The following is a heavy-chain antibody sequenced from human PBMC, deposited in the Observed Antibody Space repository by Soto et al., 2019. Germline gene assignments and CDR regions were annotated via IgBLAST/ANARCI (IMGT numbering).Heavy chain of an antibody. V-gene: IGHV1-69*12. Sequence: QVQRVQSGAEVKKPGSSVKVSCKASGGTFSSYAISWVRQAPGQGLEWMGGIIPIFGTANYAQKFQGRVTITADESTSTAYMELSSLRSEDTAVYYCARDGRRFGESDDAFDIWGQGTMVTVSS. CDR1: GGTFSSYA. CDR3: ARDGRRFGESDDAFDI. J-gene: IGHJ3*02. CDR2: IIPIFGTA. D-gene: IGHD3-10*01.